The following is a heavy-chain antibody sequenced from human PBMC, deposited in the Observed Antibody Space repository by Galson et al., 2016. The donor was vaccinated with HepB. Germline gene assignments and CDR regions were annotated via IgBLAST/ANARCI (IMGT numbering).Heavy chain of an antibody. CDR3: ARNNDYYSSGYYPDY. CDR2: IYHSGTT. D-gene: IGHD3-22*01. J-gene: IGHJ4*02. Sequence: TLSLTCAVSGGSISSRDYSWSWIRQPPGKGLEWIGYIYHSGTTSYNPSLKSRVTISADRPKNQFSLRLSSVTAADTAVYFCARNNDYYSSGYYPDYWGQGTLVTVSS. V-gene: IGHV4-30-2*01. CDR1: GGSISSRDYS.